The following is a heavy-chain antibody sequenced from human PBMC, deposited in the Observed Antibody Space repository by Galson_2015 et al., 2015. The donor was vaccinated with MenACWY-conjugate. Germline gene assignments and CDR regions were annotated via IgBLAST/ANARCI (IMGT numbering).Heavy chain of an antibody. V-gene: IGHV1-2*04. J-gene: IGHJ5*02. Sequence: SVKVSCKASGYTFTGYYMHWVRQAPGQGLEWMGWINPNSGGTNYAQKFQGWVTMTRDTSISTAYMELSSLRYEDTAVYYCARAHLGYGYDYFDPWGQGTLVTVSS. CDR1: GYTFTGYY. CDR2: INPNSGGT. CDR3: ARAHLGYGYDYFDP. D-gene: IGHD5-18*01.